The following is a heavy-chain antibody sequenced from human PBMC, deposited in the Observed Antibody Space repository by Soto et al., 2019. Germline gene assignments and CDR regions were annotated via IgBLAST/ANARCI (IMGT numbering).Heavy chain of an antibody. CDR1: GGSFSGYY. J-gene: IGHJ4*02. CDR3: ATTMATTGSSY. V-gene: IGHV4-34*01. Sequence: SETLSLTCAVYGGSFSGYYWSRIRQPPGKGLEWIGEINHSGSTNYNPSLKSRVTISVDTSKNQFSLKLSSVTAADTAVYYCATTMATTGSSYWGQGTLVTVSS. CDR2: INHSGST. D-gene: IGHD4-17*01.